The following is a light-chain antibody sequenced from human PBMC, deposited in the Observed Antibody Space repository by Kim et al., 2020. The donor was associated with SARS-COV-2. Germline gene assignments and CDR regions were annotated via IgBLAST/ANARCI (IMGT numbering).Light chain of an antibody. CDR3: QPYYSIPLT. CDR2: WAS. V-gene: IGKV4-1*01. CDR1: QSVLYSSNNRNY. Sequence: DIVMTQSPDSLAVSLGERATIKCKSSQSVLYSSNNRNYLAWYQQKPGQPPKLLIYWASTRESGVPDRFSGSGSGTDFTLTISSLQAEDVAVYYCQPYYSIPLTFGGGTKVDIK. J-gene: IGKJ4*01.